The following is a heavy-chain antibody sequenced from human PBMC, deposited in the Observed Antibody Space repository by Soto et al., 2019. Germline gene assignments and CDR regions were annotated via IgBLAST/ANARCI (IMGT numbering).Heavy chain of an antibody. J-gene: IGHJ4*02. V-gene: IGHV1-69*12. Sequence: QVQLVQSGAEVKKPGSSVKVSCKASGGTFSSYAISWVRQAPGQGLEWMGGIIPIFGTANYAQKFQGRVTITADESTSTAYMELSSLRSEDTAVYYCARAFDPNYYGSGSYYFDYWGQGTLVTVSS. D-gene: IGHD3-10*01. CDR2: IIPIFGTA. CDR3: ARAFDPNYYGSGSYYFDY. CDR1: GGTFSSYA.